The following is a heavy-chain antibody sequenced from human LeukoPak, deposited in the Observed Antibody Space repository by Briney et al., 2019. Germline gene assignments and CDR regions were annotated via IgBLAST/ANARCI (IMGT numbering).Heavy chain of an antibody. CDR1: GGSISSSNYY. J-gene: IGHJ4*02. CDR3: ASSGWYLSSFN. Sequence: SETLSLTCTVSGGSISSSNYYWGWIRQPPGKGLEWIGSTYYSGSTYYNPSLKSRVTISVDTSKNQFSLKLYSVTAADTAVYYCASSGWYLSSFNWGQGTLVTVSS. D-gene: IGHD6-19*01. CDR2: TYYSGST. V-gene: IGHV4-39*01.